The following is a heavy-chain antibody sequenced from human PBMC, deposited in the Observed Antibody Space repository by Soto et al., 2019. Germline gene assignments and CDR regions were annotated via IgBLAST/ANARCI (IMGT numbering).Heavy chain of an antibody. D-gene: IGHD2-2*01. CDR3: ARERYCSSTSCYRVATINGRDNWFDP. V-gene: IGHV4-34*01. J-gene: IGHJ5*02. Sequence: SETLSLTCAVYGGSFSGYYWSWIRQPPGKGLEWIGEINHSGSTNYNPSLKSRVTISVDTSKNQFSLKLSSVTAADTAVYYCARERYCSSTSCYRVATINGRDNWFDPWGQGTLVTASS. CDR1: GGSFSGYY. CDR2: INHSGST.